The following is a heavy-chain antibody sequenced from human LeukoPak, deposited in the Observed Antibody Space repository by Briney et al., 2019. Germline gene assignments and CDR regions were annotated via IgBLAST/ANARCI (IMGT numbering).Heavy chain of an antibody. CDR3: AGRGTMVRGVFDP. V-gene: IGHV3-7*01. Sequence: GGSLRLSCAASGFTFSSYWMSWVRQAPGKGLEWVANIKQDGSEKYYVDSVKGRFTISRDNAKNSLYLQMNSLRAEDTAVYYCAGRGTMVRGVFDPWGQGTLVTVSS. D-gene: IGHD3-10*01. CDR1: GFTFSSYW. J-gene: IGHJ5*02. CDR2: IKQDGSEK.